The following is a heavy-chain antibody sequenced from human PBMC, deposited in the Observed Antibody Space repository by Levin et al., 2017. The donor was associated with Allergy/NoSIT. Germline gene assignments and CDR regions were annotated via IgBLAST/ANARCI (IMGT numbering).Heavy chain of an antibody. CDR2: INSDGSNT. V-gene: IGHV3-74*01. D-gene: IGHD2-2*01. CDR3: ARGGCRSTSCLDY. Sequence: PGGSLRLSCAASGFTFSSNWMHWVRQAPGEGLVWVSEINSDGSNTNYADSVKGRFTISRDNARNTLYLQMNSVRPEDTAVYYCARGGCRSTSCLDYWSQGTLVTVSS. J-gene: IGHJ4*02. CDR1: GFTFSSNW.